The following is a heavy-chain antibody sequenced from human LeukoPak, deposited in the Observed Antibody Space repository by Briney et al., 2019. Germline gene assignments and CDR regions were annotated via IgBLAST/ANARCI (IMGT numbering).Heavy chain of an antibody. Sequence: SETLSLTCTVSGGSISSYYWSGVRQPPGKGLEWIGYIYYSDSTNYNPSLKSRVTISVDTSKDQFSLKMNSVTAADTAVYYCARGPKGYSSSWYYNYWGQGTLVTVSS. V-gene: IGHV4-59*01. CDR1: GGSISSYY. CDR3: ARGPKGYSSSWYYNY. J-gene: IGHJ4*02. D-gene: IGHD6-13*01. CDR2: IYYSDST.